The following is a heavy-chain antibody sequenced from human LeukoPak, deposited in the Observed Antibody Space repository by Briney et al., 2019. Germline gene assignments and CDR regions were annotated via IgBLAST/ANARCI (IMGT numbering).Heavy chain of an antibody. V-gene: IGHV1-46*01. Sequence: ASVTVSFTASGYTFTIYYMHWVRQAPGQGLEWMGIINPSGGSTSYAQKFQGRVTMTRDTSTSTVYMELSSLRSEDTAVYYCARDYSEAYYDFWSGNGHYYGMDVWGQGTTVTVSS. CDR2: INPSGGST. J-gene: IGHJ6*02. CDR1: GYTFTIYY. D-gene: IGHD3-3*01. CDR3: ARDYSEAYYDFWSGNGHYYGMDV.